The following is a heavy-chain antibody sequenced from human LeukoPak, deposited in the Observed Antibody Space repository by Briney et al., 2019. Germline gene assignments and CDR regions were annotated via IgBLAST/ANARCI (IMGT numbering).Heavy chain of an antibody. CDR1: GYSFANSW. V-gene: IGHV5-51*01. J-gene: IGHJ4*02. Sequence: GESLQISCQGSGYSFANSWIGWVRQMPGKGLEWMGIIYPGNSYTGYSPSFQGQVTISADKSITTAYLHWSSLKASDTAMYYCARSAAGSSWYDYWGQGTLVTVSS. CDR2: IYPGNSYT. CDR3: ARSAAGSSWYDY. D-gene: IGHD6-13*01.